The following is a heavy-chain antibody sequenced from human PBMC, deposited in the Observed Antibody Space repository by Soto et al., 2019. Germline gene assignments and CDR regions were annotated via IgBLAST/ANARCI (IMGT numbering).Heavy chain of an antibody. J-gene: IGHJ6*02. CDR2: ISYDGSNK. V-gene: IGHV3-30*18. D-gene: IGHD3-3*01. CDR3: AKDRIRFLEWLLPGQSSMDV. Sequence: GGSLRLSCAASGFTFSSYCMHWVRQAPGKGLEWVAVISYDGSNKYYADSVKGRFTISRDNSKNTLYLQMNSLRAEDTAVYYCAKDRIRFLEWLLPGQSSMDVWGQGTTVTVSS. CDR1: GFTFSSYC.